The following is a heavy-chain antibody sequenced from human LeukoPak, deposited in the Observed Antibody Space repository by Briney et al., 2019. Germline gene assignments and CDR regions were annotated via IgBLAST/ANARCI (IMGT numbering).Heavy chain of an antibody. CDR3: ARDRVDFWSGQSYPYYYGMDV. Sequence: PGGSLRLSCAASGFTFSSYWMNWARQAPGKGLEWVASINHNGNVNYYVDSVKGRFTISRDNAKNSLYLQMSNLRAEDTAVYYCARDRVDFWSGQSYPYYYGMDVWGQGTTVTVSS. CDR1: GFTFSSYW. D-gene: IGHD3-3*01. V-gene: IGHV3-7*03. J-gene: IGHJ6*02. CDR2: INHNGNVN.